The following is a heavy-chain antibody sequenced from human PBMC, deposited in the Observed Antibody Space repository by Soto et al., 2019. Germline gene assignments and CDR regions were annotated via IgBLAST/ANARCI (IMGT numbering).Heavy chain of an antibody. Sequence: GGSLRLSCAASGFTFDDYAMHWVRQAPGKGLEWVSGISWNSGSIGYADSVKGRFTISRDNAKNSLYLQMNSLRAEDTALYYCAKGGSMVRGVIIRYYYYYMDVWGKGTTVTVSS. CDR3: AKGGSMVRGVIIRYYYYYMDV. CDR2: ISWNSGSI. V-gene: IGHV3-9*01. J-gene: IGHJ6*03. CDR1: GFTFDDYA. D-gene: IGHD3-10*01.